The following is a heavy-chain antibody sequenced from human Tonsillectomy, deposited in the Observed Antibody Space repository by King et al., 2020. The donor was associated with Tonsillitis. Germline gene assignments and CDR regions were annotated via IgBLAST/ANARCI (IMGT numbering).Heavy chain of an antibody. CDR2: TYSGGRRT. J-gene: IGHJ4*02. CDR3: AKDRESVDYYDSSGYYFDY. D-gene: IGHD3-22*01. CDR1: GFTFSSYA. V-gene: IGHV3-23*03. Sequence: VQLVESGGGLVQPGGSLRLSCAASGFTFSSYAMSWVRQAPGKGLEWVSVTYSGGRRTYYADSVKGRFTISRDNSKNTLNLQMNSLRAEDTAVYYCAKDRESVDYYDSSGYYFDYWGQGTLVTVSS.